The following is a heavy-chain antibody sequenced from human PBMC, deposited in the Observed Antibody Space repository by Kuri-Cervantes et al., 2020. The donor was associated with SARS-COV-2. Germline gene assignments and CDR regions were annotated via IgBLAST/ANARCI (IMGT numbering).Heavy chain of an antibody. D-gene: IGHD2-2*01. J-gene: IGHJ4*02. Sequence: GESLKISCAASGFTFSSYAMSWVRQAPGKGLEWVSAISGSGGSTYYADPVKGRFTISRDNSKNTLYLQMNSLRAEDTAVYYCAKADIVVVPADGGGFDYWGQGTLVTVSS. V-gene: IGHV3-23*01. CDR1: GFTFSSYA. CDR2: ISGSGGST. CDR3: AKADIVVVPADGGGFDY.